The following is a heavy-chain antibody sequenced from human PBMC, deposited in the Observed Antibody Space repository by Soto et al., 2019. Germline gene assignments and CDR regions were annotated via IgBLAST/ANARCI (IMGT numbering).Heavy chain of an antibody. J-gene: IGHJ4*02. CDR2: IWYDATNK. D-gene: IGHD2-15*01. CDR3: ARVYCSDGSCYSIDY. Sequence: GGSLRLSCAAAGFTFTKYSMHWVRQSPGQGLEWVAVIWYDATNKYYANSVKGRFTISRDDSRDTVSLQMDSLRAEDTAVYYCARVYCSDGSCYSIDYWGQGT. CDR1: GFTFTKYS. V-gene: IGHV3-33*01.